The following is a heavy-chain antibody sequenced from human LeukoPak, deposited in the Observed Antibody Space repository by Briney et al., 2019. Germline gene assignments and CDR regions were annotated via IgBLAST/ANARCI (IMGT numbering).Heavy chain of an antibody. CDR1: RFTFDDYA. J-gene: IGHJ4*02. CDR3: AKDKGYSSSWLSY. V-gene: IGHV3-9*01. D-gene: IGHD6-13*01. Sequence: GGSLRLSCAASRFTFDDYAMHWVRHAPGKGLEWVSGISWNSGSIGYADSVKGRFTISRDNAKNSLYLQMNSLRAEDTALYYCAKDKGYSSSWLSYWGQGTLVTVSP. CDR2: ISWNSGSI.